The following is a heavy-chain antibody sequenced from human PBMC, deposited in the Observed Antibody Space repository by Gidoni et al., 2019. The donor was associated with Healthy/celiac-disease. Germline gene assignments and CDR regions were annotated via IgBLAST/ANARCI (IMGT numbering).Heavy chain of an antibody. J-gene: IGHJ4*02. CDR1: GYPFTSYG. CDR3: ARDLRRTIFVVVDY. V-gene: IGHV1-18*01. Sequence: QVQLVQSGAEVKKPGASVKVSCKASGYPFTSYGIRWVRQAPGQWLEWMGWISAYNGNTNYAQKLQGRVTMTTDTSTSTAYMELRSLRSDDTAVYYCARDLRRTIFVVVDYWGQGTLVTVSS. D-gene: IGHD3-3*01. CDR2: ISAYNGNT.